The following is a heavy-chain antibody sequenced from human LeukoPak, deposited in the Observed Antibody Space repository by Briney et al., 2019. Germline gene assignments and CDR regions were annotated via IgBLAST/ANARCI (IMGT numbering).Heavy chain of an antibody. Sequence: SETLSLTCTVSGGSISSYYWSWIRQPPGKGLEWIGYIHYSGSTNYNPSLKSRVIISVDTSRNQFALKLSSVTAADTAVYYCASGTRSYGSGSSMDVWGQGTTVTVSS. CDR1: GGSISSYY. CDR2: IHYSGST. CDR3: ASGTRSYGSGSSMDV. V-gene: IGHV4-59*01. D-gene: IGHD3-10*01. J-gene: IGHJ6*02.